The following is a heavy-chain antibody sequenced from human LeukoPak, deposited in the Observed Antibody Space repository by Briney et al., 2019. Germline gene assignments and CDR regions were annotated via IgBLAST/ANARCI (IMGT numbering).Heavy chain of an antibody. V-gene: IGHV4-59*01. CDR1: GGSMRSYC. J-gene: IGHJ3*02. CDR3: ARAPNGFGAFDI. CDR2: IYYSGST. D-gene: IGHD2-8*01. Sequence: PSETLSLTCTVSGGSMRSYCWVWIRQPPGKGLEWIGYIYYSGSTDYNPSLKSRVTISVDTSKNQFSLKMSSVTAADTAVYYCARAPNGFGAFDIWGPGTMVTVSS.